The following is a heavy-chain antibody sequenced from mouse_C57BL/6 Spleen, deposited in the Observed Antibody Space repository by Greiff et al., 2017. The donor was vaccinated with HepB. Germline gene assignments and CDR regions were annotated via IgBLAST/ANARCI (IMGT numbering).Heavy chain of an antibody. CDR3: ANYGSSYDWYFDV. J-gene: IGHJ1*03. Sequence: EVQLQQSGPVLVKPGASVKMSCKASGYTFTDYYMNWVKQSHGKSLEWIGVIIPYNGGTSYNQKFKGKATLTVDKSSSTAYMELNSLTSEDSAVYYCANYGSSYDWYFDVWGTGTTVTVSS. CDR2: IIPYNGGT. V-gene: IGHV1-19*01. CDR1: GYTFTDYY. D-gene: IGHD1-1*01.